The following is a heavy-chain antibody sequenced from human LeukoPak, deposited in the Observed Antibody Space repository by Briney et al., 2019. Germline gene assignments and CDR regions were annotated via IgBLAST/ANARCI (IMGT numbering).Heavy chain of an antibody. CDR1: GFTFSNYA. V-gene: IGHV3-23*01. CDR3: AKDMRFDWTPYYFDY. D-gene: IGHD3-9*01. Sequence: GGSLRLSCAASGFTFSNYAMSWVRQAPGKGLEWVSAISGSGGSTYYADSVKGRFTISRDNSKNTLYLQMNSLRAEDAAVYYCAKDMRFDWTPYYFDYWGRGTLVTVSS. J-gene: IGHJ4*02. CDR2: ISGSGGST.